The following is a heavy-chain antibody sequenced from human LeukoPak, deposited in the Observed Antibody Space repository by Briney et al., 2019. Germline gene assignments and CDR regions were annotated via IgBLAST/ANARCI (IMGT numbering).Heavy chain of an antibody. D-gene: IGHD3-3*01. CDR1: GFTFSSYS. CDR3: AKGPQLGVRFADY. CDR2: ISSSSSYI. V-gene: IGHV3-21*04. Sequence: GALRLSCAASGFTFSSYSMNWVRQAPGKGLEWVSSISSSSSYIYYADSVKGRFTISRDNSKNTLYLQMNSLRVEDTAVYYCAKGPQLGVRFADYWGQGTLVTVSS. J-gene: IGHJ4*02.